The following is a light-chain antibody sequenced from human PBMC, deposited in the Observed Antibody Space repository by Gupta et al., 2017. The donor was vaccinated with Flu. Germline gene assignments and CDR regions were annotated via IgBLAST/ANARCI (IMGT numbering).Light chain of an antibody. V-gene: IGKV4-1*01. J-gene: IGKJ4*01. CDR3: LQYFHTPRT. CDR1: QTVLYSLDNKNY. CDR2: WAS. Sequence: GGRATINCKASQTVLYSLDNKNYFGWYQQKPGQPPKLLISWASARESGVPDRFSGSGSGTDFTLTINNLQAEDVAVYFCLQYFHTPRTFGAGTRVEIK.